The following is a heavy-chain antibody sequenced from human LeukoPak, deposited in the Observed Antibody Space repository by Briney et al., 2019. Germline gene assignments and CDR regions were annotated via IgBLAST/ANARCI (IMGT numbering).Heavy chain of an antibody. V-gene: IGHV4-59*01. Sequence: SETLSLTCTVSGGSISSYYWSWIRQPPGKGLEWIGYIYYSGSTNYNPSLKSRVTISVDTSKNQLSLKLSSVTAADTAVYYCARGVEAVAELDYWGQGTLVTVSS. J-gene: IGHJ4*02. D-gene: IGHD6-19*01. CDR1: GGSISSYY. CDR3: ARGVEAVAELDY. CDR2: IYYSGST.